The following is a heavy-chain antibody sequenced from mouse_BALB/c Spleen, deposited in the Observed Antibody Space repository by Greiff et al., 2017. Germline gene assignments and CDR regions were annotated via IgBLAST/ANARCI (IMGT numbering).Heavy chain of an antibody. CDR2: ISSGGSYT. Sequence: EVKLVESGGGLVKPGGSLKLSCAASRFTFSSYAMSWVRQSPEKRLEWVAEISSGGSYTYYPDTVTGRFTIARDNAKNTLYLEMSSLRSEDTAMYYCATGLYAMDYWGQGTSVTVSS. J-gene: IGHJ4*01. CDR3: ATGLYAMDY. D-gene: IGHD3-1*01. CDR1: RFTFSSYA. V-gene: IGHV5-9-4*01.